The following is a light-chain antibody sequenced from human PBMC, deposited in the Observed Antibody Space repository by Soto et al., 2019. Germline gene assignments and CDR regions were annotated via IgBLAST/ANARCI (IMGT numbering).Light chain of an antibody. CDR3: SSYPSDHPRFYV. V-gene: IGLV2-14*03. CDR1: RYDVGNYNY. J-gene: IGLJ1*01. Sequence: QSALAQPASVSGSPGQSITISCTGTRYDVGNYNYVSWYQHHPGQAPKLIIYDVASRPSGVSNRFSGSKSGNTASLAISGLQAEDEADYYCSSYPSDHPRFYVFGTGTKLTVL. CDR2: DVA.